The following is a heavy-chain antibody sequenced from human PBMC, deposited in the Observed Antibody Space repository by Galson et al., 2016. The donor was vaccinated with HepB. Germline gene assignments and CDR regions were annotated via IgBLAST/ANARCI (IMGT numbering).Heavy chain of an antibody. V-gene: IGHV3-33*01. CDR3: VRADTAMGTGVDY. CDR2: MWYDGSHK. D-gene: IGHD5-18*01. Sequence: SLRLSCAASGFTFSSYGMHWVRQAPGKGLEWVAVMWYDGSHKDYADSVKGRFTISRDNTKNTLHLQMNSLRAEDTAVYYCVRADTAMGTGVDYWGQGTLVTVSA. CDR1: GFTFSSYG. J-gene: IGHJ4*02.